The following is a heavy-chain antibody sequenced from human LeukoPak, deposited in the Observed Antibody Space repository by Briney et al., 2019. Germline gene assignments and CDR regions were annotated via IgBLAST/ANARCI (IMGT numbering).Heavy chain of an antibody. CDR3: ARANPYYYGSGGENDY. V-gene: IGHV1-18*01. CDR2: ISAYNGNT. J-gene: IGHJ4*02. Sequence: ASVKVSCKASGYTFTSYGISWVRQAPGRGLEWMGWISAYNGNTNYAQKLQGRVTMTTDTSTSTAYMELRSLRSDDTAVYYCARANPYYYGSGGENDYWGKGTLVTVSS. CDR1: GYTFTSYG. D-gene: IGHD3-10*01.